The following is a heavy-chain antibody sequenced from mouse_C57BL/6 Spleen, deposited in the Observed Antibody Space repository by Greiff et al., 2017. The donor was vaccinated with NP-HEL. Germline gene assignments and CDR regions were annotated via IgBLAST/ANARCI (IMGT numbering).Heavy chain of an antibody. J-gene: IGHJ2*01. CDR1: GFTFSSYG. D-gene: IGHD4-1*01. CDR3: ARRGLGHFDY. V-gene: IGHV5-6*01. CDR2: ISSGGSYT. Sequence: EVQGVESGGDLVKPGGSLKLSCAASGFTFSSYGMSWVRQTPDKRLEWVATISSGGSYTYYPDSVKGRFTISRDNAKNTLYLQMSSLKSEDTAMYYCARRGLGHFDYWGQGTTLTVSS.